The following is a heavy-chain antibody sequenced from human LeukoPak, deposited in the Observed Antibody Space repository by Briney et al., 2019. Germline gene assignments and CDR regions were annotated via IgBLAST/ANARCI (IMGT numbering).Heavy chain of an antibody. J-gene: IGHJ4*02. CDR1: GFIFDDYG. V-gene: IGHV3-20*04. D-gene: IGHD1-26*01. CDR3: AKSSRVGTSYLDY. Sequence: PGGSLRLSCAAFGFIFDDYGMSWVRQAPGKGLEWVSGINWNGGSTGYADSVKGRFTISRDNAKNSLYLQMNSLRAEDTALYYCAKSSRVGTSYLDYWGQGILVSVSS. CDR2: INWNGGST.